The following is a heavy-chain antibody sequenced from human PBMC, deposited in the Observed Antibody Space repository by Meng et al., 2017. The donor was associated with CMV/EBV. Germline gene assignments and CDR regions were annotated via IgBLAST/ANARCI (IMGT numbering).Heavy chain of an antibody. CDR1: GFALSDYY. Sequence: GESLKISCAASGFALSDYYMNWIRQAPGKGLEWVSYSSSSGSSIYYADSVRGRFTISRDSTKNSLYLQMNSLRAEDTAVYYCARDRGDPVLRLLEWSNNYYYCGMDVWGQGTTVTVSS. CDR3: ARDRGDPVLRLLEWSNNYYYCGMDV. V-gene: IGHV3-11*04. J-gene: IGHJ6*02. D-gene: IGHD3-3*01. CDR2: SSSSGSSI.